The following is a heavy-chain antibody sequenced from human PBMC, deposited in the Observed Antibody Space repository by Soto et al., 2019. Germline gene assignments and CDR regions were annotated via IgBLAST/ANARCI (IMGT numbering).Heavy chain of an antibody. CDR1: GFTFSRYV. CDR2: ISGSGGST. J-gene: IGHJ4*02. D-gene: IGHD2-2*01. CDR3: AKVSGDQLLSTFDY. Sequence: LRLSCAGSGFTFSRYVMSWVRQAPGKGLEWVSAISGSGGSTYFADSVKGRFTISRDNSKNTLYLQMNRLRAEDTAVYYCAKVSGDQLLSTFDYWGQGTLVTVSS. V-gene: IGHV3-23*01.